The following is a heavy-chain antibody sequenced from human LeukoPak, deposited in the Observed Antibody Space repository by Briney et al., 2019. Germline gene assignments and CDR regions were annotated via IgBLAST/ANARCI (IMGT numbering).Heavy chain of an antibody. V-gene: IGHV3-30*04. D-gene: IGHD6-13*01. CDR2: ISYDGSNK. CDR3: ARGGKQQLVRAGFDY. Sequence: GRSLRLSCAASGFTFSSYAMHRVRQAPGKGLEWVAVISYDGSNKYYADSVKGRFTISRDNSKNTLYLQMNSLRAEDTAVYYCARGGKQQLVRAGFDYWGQGTLVTVSS. J-gene: IGHJ4*02. CDR1: GFTFSSYA.